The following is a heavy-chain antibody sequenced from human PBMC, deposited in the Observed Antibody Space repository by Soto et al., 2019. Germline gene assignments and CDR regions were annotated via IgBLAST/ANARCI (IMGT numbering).Heavy chain of an antibody. D-gene: IGHD3-22*01. V-gene: IGHV3-23*01. J-gene: IGHJ4*02. CDR3: AGQRLSTMIVVVDY. CDR1: GFTISAYT. CDR2: MSGSGDTT. Sequence: GGSLRLSCSASGFTISAYTMGWVRLSTGEGQGLRRGLEWVAGMSGSGDTTYYADSVKGRFTISRDYSKNTLYLQMNRLRAEDTAVYYCAGQRLSTMIVVVDYWGQGTLVTVSS.